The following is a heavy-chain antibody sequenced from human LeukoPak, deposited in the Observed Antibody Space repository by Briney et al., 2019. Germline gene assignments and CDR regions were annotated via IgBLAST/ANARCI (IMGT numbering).Heavy chain of an antibody. J-gene: IGHJ4*02. Sequence: SETLSLTCTVSGGSINSHSYYWGWIRQPPGKGLEWIGSIYYDGTSYSNPSLKTRVGVFVDTSRDQFSLDLDFVTAADTALYYCVRHISTNTGYFDSCGQGTLVSVSS. CDR3: VRHISTNTGYFDS. D-gene: IGHD5-24*01. CDR2: IYYDGTS. V-gene: IGHV4-39*01. CDR1: GGSINSHSYY.